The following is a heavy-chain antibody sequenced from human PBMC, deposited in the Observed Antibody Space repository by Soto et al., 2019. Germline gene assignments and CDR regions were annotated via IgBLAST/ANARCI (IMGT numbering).Heavy chain of an antibody. V-gene: IGHV1-18*01. CDR1: GYTFTSYG. CDR2: ISAYNGNT. Sequence: ASVKVSCKASGYTFTSYGISWVRQAPGQGLEWMGWISAYNGNTNYAQKLQGRVTMTTDTSTSTAYMELRSLRSDDTAVYCCARVKSTIFGVVSGGNWFDPWGQGTLVTVSS. J-gene: IGHJ5*02. D-gene: IGHD3-3*01. CDR3: ARVKSTIFGVVSGGNWFDP.